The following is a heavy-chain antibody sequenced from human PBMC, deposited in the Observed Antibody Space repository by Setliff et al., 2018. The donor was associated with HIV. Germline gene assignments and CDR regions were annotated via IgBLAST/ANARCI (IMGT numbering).Heavy chain of an antibody. Sequence: PSETLSLTCTVSGGSISSHYWNWIRQAPGEGLEWIGTMYFSGNSRNSPSLKSRVSISVDTSKNQLSLNSTSVTAADTAAYYCARVEAPGRGATYGMDVWGQGTTVTVSS. CDR3: ARVEAPGRGATYGMDV. CDR1: GGSISSHY. D-gene: IGHD3-10*01. J-gene: IGHJ6*02. CDR2: MYFSGNS. V-gene: IGHV4-59*11.